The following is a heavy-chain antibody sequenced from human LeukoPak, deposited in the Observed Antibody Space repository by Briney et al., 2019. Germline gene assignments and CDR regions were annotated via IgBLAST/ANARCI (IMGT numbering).Heavy chain of an antibody. CDR3: AREAGATYFDY. CDR1: GGSFSGYY. Sequence: SETLSLACAVYGGSFSGYYWSWIRQPPGKGLEWIGYIYHSGSTYYNPSLKSRVTISVDRSKNQFSLKLSSVTAADTAVYYCAREAGATYFDYWGQGTLVTVSS. V-gene: IGHV4-34*01. D-gene: IGHD1-26*01. J-gene: IGHJ4*02. CDR2: IYHSGST.